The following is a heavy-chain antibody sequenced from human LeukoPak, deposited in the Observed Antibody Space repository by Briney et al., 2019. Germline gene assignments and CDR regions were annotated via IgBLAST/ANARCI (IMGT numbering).Heavy chain of an antibody. Sequence: GGSLRLSCAASGFTFSSYSMNWVRQAPGKGLEWVSYISSSSSTIYYAGSVKGRFTISRDNAKNSLYLQMNSLRAEDTAVYYCAREGYKPVAYFDYWGQGTLVTVSS. CDR2: ISSSSSTI. V-gene: IGHV3-48*04. D-gene: IGHD5-24*01. CDR1: GFTFSSYS. CDR3: AREGYKPVAYFDY. J-gene: IGHJ4*02.